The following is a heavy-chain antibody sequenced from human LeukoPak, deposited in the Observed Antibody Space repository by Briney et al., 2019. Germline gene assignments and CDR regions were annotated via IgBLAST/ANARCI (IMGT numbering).Heavy chain of an antibody. CDR1: GGTFSSFT. CDR2: ITPIFGTP. CDR3: ARALSGSYYPAAFDI. D-gene: IGHD1-26*01. Sequence: GASVKVSCKASGGTFSSFTISWVRQAPGQGLEWMGEITPIFGTPNYAQKFQGRVTITADESTSTAYMDLSSLRSKDTAVYYCARALSGSYYPAAFDIWGQGTMVTVSS. V-gene: IGHV1-69*13. J-gene: IGHJ3*02.